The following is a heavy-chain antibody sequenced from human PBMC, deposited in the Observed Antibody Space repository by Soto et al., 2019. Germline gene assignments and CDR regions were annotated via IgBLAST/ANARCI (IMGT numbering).Heavy chain of an antibody. CDR3: ARGSPYDYVWGSYRYEGWFDP. D-gene: IGHD3-16*02. J-gene: IGHJ5*02. Sequence: SETLSLTCSVSGGSISSGGYSWSWIRQPPGKGLEWIGYIYHSGSTYYNPSLKSRVTISVDRSKNQFSLKLSSVTAADTAVYYCARGSPYDYVWGSYRYEGWFDPWGQGTLVTVSS. CDR1: GGSISSGGYS. V-gene: IGHV4-30-2*01. CDR2: IYHSGST.